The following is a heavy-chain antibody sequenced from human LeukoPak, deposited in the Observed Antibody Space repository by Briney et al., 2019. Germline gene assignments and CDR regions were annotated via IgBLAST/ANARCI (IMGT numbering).Heavy chain of an antibody. Sequence: ASVRVCCTPSGYTFTGYDMHCVGQAPRHQGGWMGVINPSGGSTSSAQKLHGRVTMTRDMSTSTVYMELSSVRSEDTAVHYCTIAVNTMAYDAFDIWGQGKMVTVSS. J-gene: IGHJ3*02. CDR2: INPSGGST. CDR1: GYTFTGYD. V-gene: IGHV1-46*03. CDR3: TIAVNTMAYDAFDI. D-gene: IGHD3-10*01.